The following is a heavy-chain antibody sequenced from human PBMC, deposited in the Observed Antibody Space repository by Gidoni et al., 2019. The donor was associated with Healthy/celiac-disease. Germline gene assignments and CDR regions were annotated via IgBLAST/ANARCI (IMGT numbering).Heavy chain of an antibody. J-gene: IGHJ4*02. CDR3: ARDWPPMEVVAATHFDY. V-gene: IGHV3-48*02. Sequence: EVQLVESGGGLVQPGGSLRLSCAASGFTFSSYSMNWVRQAPGKGLEWVSYISSSSSTIYYADSVKGRFTISRDNAKNSLYLQMNSLRDEDTAVYYCARDWPPMEVVAATHFDYWGQGTLVTVSS. D-gene: IGHD2-15*01. CDR1: GFTFSSYS. CDR2: ISSSSSTI.